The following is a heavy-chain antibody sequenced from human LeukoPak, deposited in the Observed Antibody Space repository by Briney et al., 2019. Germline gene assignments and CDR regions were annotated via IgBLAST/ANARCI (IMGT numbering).Heavy chain of an antibody. J-gene: IGHJ4*02. V-gene: IGHV4-4*07. CDR1: GGPISSYY. CDR2: IYTSGST. CDR3: ARENSGRYREFDY. D-gene: IGHD1-26*01. Sequence: SETLSLTCTVSGGPISSYYWSWIRQPAGKGLEGIGRIYTSGSTHYNASLQRRVSMSVATSTNQFSLKLSSVTAADTAVFYCARENSGRYREFDYWGEGTLVTVSS.